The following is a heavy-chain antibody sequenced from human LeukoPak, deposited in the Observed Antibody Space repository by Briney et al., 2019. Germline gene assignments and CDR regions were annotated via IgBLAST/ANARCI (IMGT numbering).Heavy chain of an antibody. CDR2: ISSSSSYI. Sequence: GGSPRLSCAASGFTFSSYSMNWVRQAPGKGLEWVSSISSSSSYIYYADSVKGRFTISRDNAKNSLYLQMNSLRAEDTAVYYCARDGDFDWLLYLDYWGQGTLVTVSS. CDR1: GFTFSSYS. V-gene: IGHV3-21*01. D-gene: IGHD3-9*01. CDR3: ARDGDFDWLLYLDY. J-gene: IGHJ4*02.